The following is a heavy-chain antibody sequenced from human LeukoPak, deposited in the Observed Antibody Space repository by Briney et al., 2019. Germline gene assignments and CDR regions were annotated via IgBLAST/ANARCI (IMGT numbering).Heavy chain of an antibody. CDR1: GFSFSTYW. CDR2: INQDGSDK. Sequence: GGSLRLSCAASGFSFSTYWMSWVRQAPGKGLEWVAAINQDGSDKYYVDSVKGRFTISRDNAKNTLYLQMNSLRAEDTAVYYCAREYYGDYYYWGQGTLVPVSS. J-gene: IGHJ4*02. CDR3: AREYYGDYYY. D-gene: IGHD4-17*01. V-gene: IGHV3-7*01.